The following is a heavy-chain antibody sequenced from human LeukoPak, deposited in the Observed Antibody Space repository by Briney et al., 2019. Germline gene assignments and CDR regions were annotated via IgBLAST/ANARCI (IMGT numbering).Heavy chain of an antibody. CDR3: GRHRSGSGTYFIDH. CDR2: MKKDGSET. D-gene: IGHD3-10*01. J-gene: IGHJ4*02. CDR1: GFTFSSYS. V-gene: IGHV3-7*01. Sequence: GGSLRLSCVVSGFTFSSYSMIWVRQAPGKGLQWVANMKKDGSETNYGDSVKGRFTISRDNAKNSLYLQMNSLRAEDTAVYYCGRHRSGSGTYFIDHWGQGALVSVSS.